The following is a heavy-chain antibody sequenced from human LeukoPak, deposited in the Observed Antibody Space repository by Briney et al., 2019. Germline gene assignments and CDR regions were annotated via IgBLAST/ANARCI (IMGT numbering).Heavy chain of an antibody. D-gene: IGHD6-19*01. V-gene: IGHV1-18*04. CDR1: GYTFTSYG. CDR2: ISAYNGNT. Sequence: ASVTVSFKASGYTFTSYGISWVRQAPGQGLEWMGWISAYNGNTNYAQKLQGRVTMTTDTSTSTAYMELRSLRSDDTAVYYCARGSSVAGYDAFDIWGQGTMVTVSP. J-gene: IGHJ3*02. CDR3: ARGSSVAGYDAFDI.